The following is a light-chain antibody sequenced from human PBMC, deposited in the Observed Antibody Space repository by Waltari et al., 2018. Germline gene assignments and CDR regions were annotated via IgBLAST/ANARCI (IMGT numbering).Light chain of an antibody. Sequence: DIQMTQSPSTLSASVGDRGTIRCRASESISSWLAWYQQRPGKAPRLLIYKASRLESGVPSRFSGSGSGTEFTLTITSLQPDDFATYYCQQYDTFSATFGPGTTVEI. CDR1: ESISSW. CDR2: KAS. CDR3: QQYDTFSAT. J-gene: IGKJ1*01. V-gene: IGKV1-5*03.